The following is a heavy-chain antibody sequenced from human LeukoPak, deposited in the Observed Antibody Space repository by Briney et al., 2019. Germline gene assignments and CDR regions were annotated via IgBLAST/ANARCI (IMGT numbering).Heavy chain of an antibody. CDR2: IYPGDSDT. Sequence: GESLKISCMGSGYSFTSYWIGWVRQMPGKGLEWMGIIYPGDSDTRYSPSFQGQVTISADKSISTAYLQWSSLKASDTAMYYCARPSYGSGSYSAFDIWGQGTMVTVSS. D-gene: IGHD3-10*01. J-gene: IGHJ3*02. CDR1: GYSFTSYW. V-gene: IGHV5-51*01. CDR3: ARPSYGSGSYSAFDI.